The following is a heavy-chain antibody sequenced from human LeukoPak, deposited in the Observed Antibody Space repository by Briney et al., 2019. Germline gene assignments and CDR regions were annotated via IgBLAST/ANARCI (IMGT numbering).Heavy chain of an antibody. Sequence: GGSLRLSCAASGFTFSRYAMSWVRHAPGEGLEWVSAISDSGGTTYYADSVKGRFTISRDNSKNTLYLQVNSLRGEDTAVYYCAKLTRGYCSSTACPNWFDPWGQGTLVTVSS. J-gene: IGHJ5*02. CDR3: AKLTRGYCSSTACPNWFDP. D-gene: IGHD2-2*01. CDR1: GFTFSRYA. CDR2: ISDSGGTT. V-gene: IGHV3-23*01.